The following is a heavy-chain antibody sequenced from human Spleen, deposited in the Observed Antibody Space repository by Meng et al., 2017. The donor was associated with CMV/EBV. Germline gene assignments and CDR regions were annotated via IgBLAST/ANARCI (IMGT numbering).Heavy chain of an antibody. D-gene: IGHD6-13*01. CDR1: FTFSDYY. CDR2: ISSSGSLI. V-gene: IGHV3-11*04. J-gene: IGHJ4*02. CDR3: ARGDHSSSSNWCPAFDY. Sequence: FTFSDYYMSWIRQAPGMGLEWVSYISSSGSLIFYTDSVKGRFTISRDNAKNSLYLQMNSLRVEDTAVYFCARGDHSSSSNWCPAFDYWGQGTLVTVSS.